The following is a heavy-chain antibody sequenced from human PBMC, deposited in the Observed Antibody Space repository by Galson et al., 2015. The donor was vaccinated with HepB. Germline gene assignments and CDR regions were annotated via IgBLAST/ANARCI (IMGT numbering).Heavy chain of an antibody. J-gene: IGHJ4*02. Sequence: SLRLSCAASGFTFSIYAMSWVRQAPDKGLEWVSKITADGDNKHYADSVKGRFTIFRDNSKNTVYLQMNSLRAEDTALYYCATGQQLGLWGQGTLVTVSS. V-gene: IGHV3-23*01. CDR2: ITADGDNK. CDR1: GFTFSIYA. D-gene: IGHD6-13*01. CDR3: ATGQQLGL.